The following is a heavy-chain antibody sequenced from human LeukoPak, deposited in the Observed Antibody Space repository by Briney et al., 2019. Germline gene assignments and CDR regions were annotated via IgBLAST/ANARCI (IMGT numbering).Heavy chain of an antibody. CDR3: ARDWDLRYDFDYMDV. Sequence: SETLSLTCTVSGGSISSYYWSWIRQPPGKGLEWIGYIYYSGTTDYNPPLKSRVTMSVDTSKNQFSLKLSSVTTADTAVYYCARDWDLRYDFDYMDVWGKGTTVTVSS. CDR2: IYYSGTT. J-gene: IGHJ6*03. D-gene: IGHD3-3*01. CDR1: GGSISSYY. V-gene: IGHV4-59*01.